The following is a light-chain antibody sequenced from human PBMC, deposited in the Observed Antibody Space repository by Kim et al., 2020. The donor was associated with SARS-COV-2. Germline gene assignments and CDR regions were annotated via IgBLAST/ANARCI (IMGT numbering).Light chain of an antibody. CDR3: QSYDSSLSVWV. CDR2: GNS. CDR1: SSNIGAGYD. J-gene: IGLJ3*02. Sequence: RVTISWPGSSSNIGAGYDVHWYQQLPGTAPNLLIYGNSNRPSGVPDRFSGSKSGTSASLAITGLQAEDEADYYCQSYDSSLSVWVFGGGTQLTVL. V-gene: IGLV1-40*01.